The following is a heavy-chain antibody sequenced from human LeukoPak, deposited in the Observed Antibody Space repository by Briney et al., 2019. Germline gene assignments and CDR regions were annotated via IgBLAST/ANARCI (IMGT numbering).Heavy chain of an antibody. J-gene: IGHJ3*02. CDR2: IVVGSGNT. D-gene: IGHD3-3*01. CDR3: AADFQGFWSGYYTGNAFDI. V-gene: IGHV1-58*02. Sequence: SVKVSCKASGFTFTSSAMQWVRQARGQRLEWIGWIVVGSGNTNYAQKFQERVTITRDMSTSTAYMELSSLRPEDTAVYYCAADFQGFWSGYYTGNAFDIWGQGTMVTVSS. CDR1: GFTFTSSA.